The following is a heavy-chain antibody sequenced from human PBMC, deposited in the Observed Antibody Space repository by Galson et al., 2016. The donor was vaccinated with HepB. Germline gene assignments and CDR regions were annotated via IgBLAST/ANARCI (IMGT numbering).Heavy chain of an antibody. CDR2: INQDGSEK. D-gene: IGHD3-22*01. CDR3: ARETGDYYDSRGYYSNNWFDP. J-gene: IGHJ5*02. CDR1: GFTFSCYW. V-gene: IGHV3-7*01. Sequence: SLRLSCAASGFTFSCYWMSWVRQAPGKGLEWVANINQDGSEKNYVDSVKGRFTISRDNAKNSLYLRMNSLRAEDTAVYYCARETGDYYDSRGYYSNNWFDPWGQGTLVTVSS.